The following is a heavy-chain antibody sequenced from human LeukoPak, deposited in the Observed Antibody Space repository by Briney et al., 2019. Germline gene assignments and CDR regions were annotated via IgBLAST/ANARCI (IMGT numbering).Heavy chain of an antibody. CDR3: ARDLHYYVAMDV. CDR1: GFTFSSYA. J-gene: IGHJ6*02. V-gene: IGHV3-23*01. Sequence: GGSLRLSCAASGFTFSSYAMSWVRQAPGKGLEWVSAISGSGGSTYYADSVKGRFAISRDNSKNTLFLQLHNLRVEDTALYYCARDLHYYVAMDVWGQGTTVTVSS. CDR2: ISGSGGST. D-gene: IGHD3-10*02.